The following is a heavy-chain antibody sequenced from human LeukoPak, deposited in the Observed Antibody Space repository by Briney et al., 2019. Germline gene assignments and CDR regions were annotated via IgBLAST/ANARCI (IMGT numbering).Heavy chain of an antibody. V-gene: IGHV3-23*01. CDR2: ISPRGDIT. D-gene: IGHD5-24*01. CDR3: ASRRDGYNGFDP. Sequence: GGSLRLSCAASGFSFRSHGMNWVRQAPGKGLEWVSGISPRGDITYYKDSVRGRFTISRDNFKNTVSLQLNSLRAEDTAMYYCASRRDGYNGFDPWGQGTLVTVSS. J-gene: IGHJ5*02. CDR1: GFSFRSHG.